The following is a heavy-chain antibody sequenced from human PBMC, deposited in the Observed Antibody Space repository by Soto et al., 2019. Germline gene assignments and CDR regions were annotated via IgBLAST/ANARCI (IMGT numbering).Heavy chain of an antibody. CDR1: GFTFNNAW. CDR3: TTYLSSSWSPSTCDS. V-gene: IGHV3-15*07. CDR2: IKSHTDGGTT. D-gene: IGHD6-13*01. Sequence: EVQLVESGGGLVKPGGSLRVSCAASGFTFNNAWMNWVRQTPGKGLEWVGRIKSHTDGGTTEYAAPVKGRFTISRDDAKNTLYLQMHSLKTEDSDVSYCTTYLSSSWSPSTCDSWGQGTLVTVSS. J-gene: IGHJ4*02.